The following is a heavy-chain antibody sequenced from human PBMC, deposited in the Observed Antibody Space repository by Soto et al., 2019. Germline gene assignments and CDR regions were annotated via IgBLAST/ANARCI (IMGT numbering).Heavy chain of an antibody. V-gene: IGHV3-23*01. CDR3: VKDHGGYPSTAPH. J-gene: IGHJ4*02. CDR2: ISGSGDRT. D-gene: IGHD3-22*01. Sequence: EVQLLESGGGLVQPGGSLRLSCAASGITISNYPMSWVRQAPGKGLDWVSGISGSGDRTYYADSATGRFTISKDISRNSLSLQLDSLGVEDPAVYFCVKDHGGYPSTAPHWGQGTLVTVSS. CDR1: GITISNYP.